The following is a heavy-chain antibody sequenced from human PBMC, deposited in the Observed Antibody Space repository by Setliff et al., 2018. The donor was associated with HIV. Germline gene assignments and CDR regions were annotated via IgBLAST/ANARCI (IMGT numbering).Heavy chain of an antibody. Sequence: SETLSLTCTVSGGSISSNSYYWGWIRQPPGKGLEWIGEINHRGSTTYNPSLRSRVTISVDTSKNQFSLKLNSVTAADTAVYYCARGDYYDSTGYEGLDSWGRGTLVTVSS. V-gene: IGHV4-39*07. CDR2: INHRGST. CDR3: ARGDYYDSTGYEGLDS. D-gene: IGHD3-22*01. J-gene: IGHJ4*02. CDR1: GGSISSNSYY.